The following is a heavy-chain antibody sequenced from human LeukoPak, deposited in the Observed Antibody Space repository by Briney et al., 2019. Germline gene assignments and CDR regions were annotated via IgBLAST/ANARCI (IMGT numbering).Heavy chain of an antibody. CDR1: GFTFSSYA. J-gene: IGHJ6*02. Sequence: PGGSLRLSCAASGFTFSSYAMSWVRQAPGKGLEWVSAISGSGGSTYYADSVKGRFTISRDNSKNTLYLQMNSLRAEDTAVYYCARDQGYDILTGFLDYYYSGMDVWGQGTTVTVSS. D-gene: IGHD3-9*01. CDR2: ISGSGGST. V-gene: IGHV3-23*01. CDR3: ARDQGYDILTGFLDYYYSGMDV.